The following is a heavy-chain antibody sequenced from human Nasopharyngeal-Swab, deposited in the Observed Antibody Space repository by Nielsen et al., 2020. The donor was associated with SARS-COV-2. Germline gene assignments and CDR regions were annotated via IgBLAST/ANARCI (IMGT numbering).Heavy chain of an antibody. V-gene: IGHV4-30-4*01. CDR3: ARRFTDTIFGANNYYFDY. CDR2: IYYSGST. D-gene: IGHD3-3*01. CDR1: GGSISSGDYY. J-gene: IGHJ4*02. Sequence: SETLSLTCTVSGGSISSGDYYWSWIRQPPGKGLEWIGYIYYSGSTYYNPPLKSRVTISVDTSKNQFSLKLSSVTAADTAVYYCARRFTDTIFGANNYYFDYWGQGTLVTVSS.